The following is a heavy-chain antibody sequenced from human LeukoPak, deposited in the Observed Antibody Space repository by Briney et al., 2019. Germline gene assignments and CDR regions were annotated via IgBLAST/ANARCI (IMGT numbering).Heavy chain of an antibody. CDR2: ISSSSSTI. Sequence: LGGSLRLSCAASGFTFSSYSMNWVRQAPGKGLEWVSYISSSSSTIYYADSVKGRFTISRDNAKNSLYLQMNSLRAEDTAVYYCAREGRWLQLVVGSYYYYYYMDVWGKGTTVTVSS. J-gene: IGHJ6*03. D-gene: IGHD5-24*01. V-gene: IGHV3-48*01. CDR1: GFTFSSYS. CDR3: AREGRWLQLVVGSYYYYYYMDV.